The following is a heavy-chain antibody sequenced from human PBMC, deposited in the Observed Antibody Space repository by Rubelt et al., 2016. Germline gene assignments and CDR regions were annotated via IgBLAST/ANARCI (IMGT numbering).Heavy chain of an antibody. CDR1: GYTFTSYG. D-gene: IGHD1-7*01. Sequence: QVQLVQSGAEVKKPGASVKVSCKASGYTFTSYGISWVRQAPGQGLEWMGWISAYNDNTNYAQKVQGRVTRTTETSTSTAYMELRSLRSDDTAVYYCARDLPPFRRYNWNFPLDYWGQGTLVTVSS. J-gene: IGHJ4*02. V-gene: IGHV1-18*01. CDR3: ARDLPPFRRYNWNFPLDY. CDR2: ISAYNDNT.